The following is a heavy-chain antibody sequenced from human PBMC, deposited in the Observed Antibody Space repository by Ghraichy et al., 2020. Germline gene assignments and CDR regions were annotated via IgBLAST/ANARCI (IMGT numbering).Heavy chain of an antibody. J-gene: IGHJ3*02. Sequence: SRTLSLTCAVSGGSLSSANWWSWVRQPPGRGLEWIGEIFHSGNTNYKPTLKSRVTISVDKSKSQFSLKLRAVTAADTAVYYCATWNYGAFDIWGQGTMVTVS. V-gene: IGHV4-4*02. CDR3: ATWNYGAFDI. CDR2: IFHSGNT. CDR1: GGSLSSANW. D-gene: IGHD1-7*01.